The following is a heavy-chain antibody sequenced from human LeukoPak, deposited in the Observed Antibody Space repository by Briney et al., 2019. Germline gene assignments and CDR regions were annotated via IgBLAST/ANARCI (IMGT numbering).Heavy chain of an antibody. J-gene: IGHJ4*02. Sequence: GGSLRLSCAASGFTFSNYWMSWVRQAPGKGLEWVANIKLDGSEKYYVDSVKGRFTISRDNAKNSLFLQMNRLRAEDTAVYYRARASGYFHYWGQGTLVTVSS. CDR2: IKLDGSEK. CDR3: ARASGYFHY. CDR1: GFTFSNYW. V-gene: IGHV3-7*05.